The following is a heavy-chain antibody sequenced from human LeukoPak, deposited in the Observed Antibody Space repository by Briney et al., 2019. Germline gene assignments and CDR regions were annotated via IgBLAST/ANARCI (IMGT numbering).Heavy chain of an antibody. D-gene: IGHD5-24*01. CDR2: IYYSGTT. Sequence: SETLSLTCTVSGDSISSYYWSWIRQPPGKGLEWIGYIYYSGTTDYNPSLKSRVSISVDTSKNQFSLKLRFVTAADTAVYYCARDVDGYNALGYWGQGTLVTVSS. CDR3: ARDVDGYNALGY. J-gene: IGHJ4*02. V-gene: IGHV4-59*01. CDR1: GDSISSYY.